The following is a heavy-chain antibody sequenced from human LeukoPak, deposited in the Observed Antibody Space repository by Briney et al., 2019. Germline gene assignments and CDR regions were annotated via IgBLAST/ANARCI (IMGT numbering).Heavy chain of an antibody. CDR2: IYYSGST. Sequence: SETLSLTCTVSGGSINSTSNYWGWIRQPPGKGLEGIGSIYYSGSTSYNPSLKSRVTISVDTSKNQFSLRLSSVTAADTAVYFCAGDYGDYYFDYWGQGTLVTVSS. V-gene: IGHV4-39*07. D-gene: IGHD4-17*01. CDR3: AGDYGDYYFDY. J-gene: IGHJ4*02. CDR1: GGSINSTSNY.